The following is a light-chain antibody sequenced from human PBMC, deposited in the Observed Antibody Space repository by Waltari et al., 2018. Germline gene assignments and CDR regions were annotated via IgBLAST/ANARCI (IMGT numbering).Light chain of an antibody. J-gene: IGLJ3*02. CDR2: NVV. CDR1: SSAVGGYDY. V-gene: IGLV2-14*03. CDR3: CSYKRGATWV. Sequence: SVLTQPASVSGSHGQTFTIPCTGTSSAVGGYDYVSWYQQSPRKAPQLIFYNVVKPPSSVSPLFSASKCDNAASLTISGLQAEDEGDYYCCSYKRGATWVFGGGTALTVL.